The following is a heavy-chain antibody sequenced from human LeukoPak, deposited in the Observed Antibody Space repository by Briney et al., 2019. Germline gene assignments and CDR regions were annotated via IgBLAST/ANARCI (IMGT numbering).Heavy chain of an antibody. Sequence: PSETLSLTCAVYGGSFSGYYWSWIRQPPGKGLEWIGEINHSGSTNYKPSLKSRVTISVDTSKNQFSLKLSSVTAADTAVYYCARGRPSDILTGYFTPFDYWGQGTLVTVSS. D-gene: IGHD3-9*01. CDR2: INHSGST. CDR1: GGSFSGYY. CDR3: ARGRPSDILTGYFTPFDY. V-gene: IGHV4-34*01. J-gene: IGHJ4*02.